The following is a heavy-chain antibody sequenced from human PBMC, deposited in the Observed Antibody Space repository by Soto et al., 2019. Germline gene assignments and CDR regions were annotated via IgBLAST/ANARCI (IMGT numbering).Heavy chain of an antibody. Sequence: HVQLQESGPGPVTPSQTLSLSCTVSGVSITSGSYYWTWVRQAPGKGLEWSGYRYYSGNTYYNPSLNSRATISVDTSKNQFCLKLTSVTAADTAVYYCARGCYATSGKAFIGWGPNCWGQGTLVTVAS. J-gene: IGHJ4*02. CDR1: GVSITSGSYY. V-gene: IGHV4-30-4*01. CDR2: RYYSGNT. CDR3: ARGCYATSGKAFIGWGPNC. D-gene: IGHD2-2*01.